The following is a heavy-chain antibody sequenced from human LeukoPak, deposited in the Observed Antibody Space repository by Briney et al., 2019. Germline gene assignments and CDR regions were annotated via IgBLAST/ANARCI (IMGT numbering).Heavy chain of an antibody. V-gene: IGHV3-23*01. D-gene: IGHD4-17*01. J-gene: IGHJ3*01. CDR1: KFNFNSYD. Sequence: GGSLRLSCTTSKFNFNSYDMTWVRQAPGRRLEWVSSISGSCGSTQYAASVQGRFTISRDNSKNTLYLQMNSLRAEDTAIYYCAKDPNGDYIGTLMWGQGTMVTVSS. CDR3: AKDPNGDYIGTLM. CDR2: ISGSCGST.